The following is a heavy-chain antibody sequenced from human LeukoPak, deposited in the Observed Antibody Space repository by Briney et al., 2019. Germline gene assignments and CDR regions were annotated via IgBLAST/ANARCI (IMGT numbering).Heavy chain of an antibody. CDR3: ARGVAEPTIFGRDWIEERNFDY. CDR1: GGTFSSYA. CDR2: IISIVGAA. D-gene: IGHD3-3*01. Sequence: SVKVSCKASGGTFSSYAISWVRQAPGQGLEWMGGIISIVGAANYAQKFQGRVTITADESTSTAYMELSSLRSEDTAVYYCARGVAEPTIFGRDWIEERNFDYWGQGTLVTVSS. V-gene: IGHV1-69*13. J-gene: IGHJ4*02.